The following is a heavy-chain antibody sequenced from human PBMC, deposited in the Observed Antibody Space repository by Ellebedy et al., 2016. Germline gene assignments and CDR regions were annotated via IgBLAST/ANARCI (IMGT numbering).Heavy chain of an antibody. Sequence: GGSLRLXCAASGFTVSSNYMSWVRQAPGKGLEWVSVIYSGGSTYYADSVKGRFTISRDNSKNTLYLQMNSLRAEDTAVYYCASPGVYSSGYYGLNLDYWGQGTLVTVSS. D-gene: IGHD3-22*01. CDR3: ASPGVYSSGYYGLNLDY. J-gene: IGHJ4*02. CDR1: GFTVSSNY. CDR2: IYSGGST. V-gene: IGHV3-53*01.